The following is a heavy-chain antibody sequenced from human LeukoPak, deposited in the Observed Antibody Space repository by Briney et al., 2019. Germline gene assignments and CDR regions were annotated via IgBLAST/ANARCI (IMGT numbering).Heavy chain of an antibody. CDR1: GGSFSDYY. D-gene: IGHD3-22*01. CDR3: AGGVDSCGYYYHDAFDI. J-gene: IGHJ3*02. CDR2: IYTCEST. Sequence: SETLFLTCAVHGGSFSDYYWTSIPQPAGKGVEWIGRIYTCESTNYKLSLKSRLTISVDTSKTQFSLKLSSVTAADTAVYDCAGGVDSCGYYYHDAFDIWGQGKMVTVSS. V-gene: IGHV4-59*10.